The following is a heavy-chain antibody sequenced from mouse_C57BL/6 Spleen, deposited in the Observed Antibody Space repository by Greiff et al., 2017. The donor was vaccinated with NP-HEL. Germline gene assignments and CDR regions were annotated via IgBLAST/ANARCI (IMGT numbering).Heavy chain of an antibody. D-gene: IGHD1-2*01. CDR3: ARGLLYYGKAMDY. V-gene: IGHV1-52*01. Sequence: QVQLQQPGAELVRPGSSVKLSCKASGYTFTSYWMHWVKQRPIQGLEWIGNIDPSDSETHYNQKFKDKATLTVDKSSSTAYMQLSSLTSEDSAVDYCARGLLYYGKAMDYWGQGTSVTVSS. CDR1: GYTFTSYW. J-gene: IGHJ4*01. CDR2: IDPSDSET.